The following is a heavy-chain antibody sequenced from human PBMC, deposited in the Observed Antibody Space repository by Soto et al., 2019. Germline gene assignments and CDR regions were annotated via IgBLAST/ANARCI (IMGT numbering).Heavy chain of an antibody. J-gene: IGHJ6*02. V-gene: IGHV5-10-1*01. CDR3: AGGTVTNYYYYYGMDV. CDR1: GYSFTSYW. CDR2: IDPSDSYT. D-gene: IGHD4-4*01. Sequence: GESLKISCKGSGYSFTSYWISWVRQMPGKGLEWMGRIDPSDSYTNYSPSFQGHVTISADKSISTAYLQWSSLKAPDTAMYYCAGGTVTNYYYYYGMDVWGQGTTVTISS.